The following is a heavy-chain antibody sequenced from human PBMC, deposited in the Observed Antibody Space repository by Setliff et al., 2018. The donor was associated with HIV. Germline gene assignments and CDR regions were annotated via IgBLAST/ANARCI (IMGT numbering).Heavy chain of an antibody. J-gene: IGHJ3*02. CDR2: IYFTGSS. CDR3: ARRVIVLLWCGENTKDAFDI. CDR1: GGSISTYY. Sequence: SETLSLTCTVSGGSISTYYWSWIRQPPGKGLEWIGSIYFTGSSDNNPSLKSRVTLSVDTSKHQFSLKLSSVTAADTAVYYCARRVIVLLWCGENTKDAFDIWGQGTMVTVSS. V-gene: IGHV4-59*01. D-gene: IGHD3-10*01.